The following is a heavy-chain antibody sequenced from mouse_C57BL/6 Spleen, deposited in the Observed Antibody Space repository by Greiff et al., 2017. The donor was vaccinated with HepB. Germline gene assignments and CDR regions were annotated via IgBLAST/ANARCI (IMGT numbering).Heavy chain of an antibody. J-gene: IGHJ4*01. CDR3: ARYDYDGGDYYAMDY. CDR2: IYPGSGST. Sequence: VQLQQPGAELVKPGASVKMSCKASGYTFTSYWITWVKQRPGQGLEWIGDIYPGSGSTNYNEKFKSKATLTVDTSSSTAYMQLSSLTSEDSAVYYCARYDYDGGDYYAMDYWGQGTSVTVSS. D-gene: IGHD2-4*01. CDR1: GYTFTSYW. V-gene: IGHV1-55*01.